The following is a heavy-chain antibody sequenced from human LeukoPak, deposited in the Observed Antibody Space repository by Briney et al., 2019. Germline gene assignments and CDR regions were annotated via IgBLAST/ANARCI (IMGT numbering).Heavy chain of an antibody. CDR2: IKADGSGT. V-gene: IGHV3-43*02. CDR3: ATWAFYHNLDV. D-gene: IGHD2/OR15-2a*01. CDR1: GFTIGPYA. Sequence: GGSLRLSCAASGFTIGPYAMYWVRQGPGRGLEWVSVIKADGSGTFYADAVRGRFTTSRDNSKNSLYLQMNSLTSEDTALYYCATWAFYHNLDVWGQGTTVIVSS. J-gene: IGHJ6*02.